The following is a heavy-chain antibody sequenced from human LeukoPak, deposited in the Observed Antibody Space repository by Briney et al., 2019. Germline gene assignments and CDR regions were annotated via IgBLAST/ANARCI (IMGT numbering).Heavy chain of an antibody. D-gene: IGHD5-18*01. V-gene: IGHV3-53*01. CDR2: IYSGGST. J-gene: IGHJ4*02. Sequence: GGSLRLSCAASGFTVSSNYMSWVRQAPGKGLEWVSVIYSGGSTYYADSVKGRFTISRDNSKNTLYPQMNSLRAEDTAVYYCAASTAMVPFFDYWGQGTLVTVSS. CDR1: GFTVSSNY. CDR3: AASTAMVPFFDY.